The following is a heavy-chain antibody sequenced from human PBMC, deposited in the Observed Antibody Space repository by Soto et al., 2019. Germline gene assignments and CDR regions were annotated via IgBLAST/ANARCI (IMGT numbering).Heavy chain of an antibody. J-gene: IGHJ6*02. D-gene: IGHD2-15*01. V-gene: IGHV3-21*01. Sequence: GGSLRLSCAASGFTFSSYSMNWVRQAPGKGLEWVSSISSSSSYIYYADSVKGRFTISRDNAKKSLYLQMNSLRVEDTAVYYCARTYCSGGSCYGYYYYYYYGMDVWGQGTTVTVSS. CDR1: GFTFSSYS. CDR2: ISSSSSYI. CDR3: ARTYCSGGSCYGYYYYYYYGMDV.